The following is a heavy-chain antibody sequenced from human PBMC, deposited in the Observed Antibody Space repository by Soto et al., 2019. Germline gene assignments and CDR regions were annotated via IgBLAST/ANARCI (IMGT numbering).Heavy chain of an antibody. V-gene: IGHV3-23*01. Sequence: GGSLRLSCAASGFTFSSYAMSWVRQAPGEGLEWVSAISGSGDSPFYADSVSGRFTISRDNSKNTLYLQMNSLRAEDTAVYYCAKGYLEQLLVPLAMDVWGQGTTVTVSS. D-gene: IGHD6-13*01. CDR3: AKGYLEQLLVPLAMDV. CDR2: ISGSGDSP. CDR1: GFTFSSYA. J-gene: IGHJ6*02.